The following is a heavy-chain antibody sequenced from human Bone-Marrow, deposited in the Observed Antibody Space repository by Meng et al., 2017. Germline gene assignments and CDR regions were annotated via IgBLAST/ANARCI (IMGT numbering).Heavy chain of an antibody. J-gene: IGHJ4*02. V-gene: IGHV3-7*01. CDR2: IKQDGSGT. D-gene: IGHD5-24*01. CDR1: GFTFRSYE. Sequence: GESLKISCAASGFTFRSYEMNWVRQAPGKGLEWVANIKQDGSGTYYVDSVKGRFIISRDNAKNSLFLQMDSLRAEDTAVYYCARARWLQAKYYFDYWGQGTLVTVSS. CDR3: ARARWLQAKYYFDY.